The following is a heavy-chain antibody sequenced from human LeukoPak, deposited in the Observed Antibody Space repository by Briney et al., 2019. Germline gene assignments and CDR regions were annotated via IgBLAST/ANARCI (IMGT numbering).Heavy chain of an antibody. CDR2: INHSGST. V-gene: IGHV4-34*01. CDR3: ARGLYCSHLAHAFDI. J-gene: IGHJ3*02. Sequence: SETLSLTCAVYGGSFSGYYWSWICQPPGKGLEWIGEINHSGSTNYNPSLKSRVTISVDTSKNQFSLKLSSVTAADTAVYYCARGLYCSHLAHAFDIWGQGTMVTVSS. CDR1: GGSFSGYY. D-gene: IGHD2-15*01.